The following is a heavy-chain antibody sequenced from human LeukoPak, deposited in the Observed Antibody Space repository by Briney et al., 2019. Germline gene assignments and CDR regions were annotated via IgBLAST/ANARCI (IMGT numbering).Heavy chain of an antibody. Sequence: SLRLSCAASGFTSDDYAMHWVRQAPGKGLEWVSGISWNSGSIGYADSVKGRFTISRDNAKNSLYLQMNSLRAEDTALYYCAKAGYYDILTGLDYWGQGTLVTVSS. V-gene: IGHV3-9*02. CDR3: AKAGYYDILTGLDY. CDR2: ISWNSGSI. CDR1: GFTSDDYA. D-gene: IGHD3-9*01. J-gene: IGHJ4*02.